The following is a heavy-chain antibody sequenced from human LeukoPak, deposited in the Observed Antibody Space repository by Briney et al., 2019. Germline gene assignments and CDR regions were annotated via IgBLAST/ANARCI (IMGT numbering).Heavy chain of an antibody. CDR2: LHPNSGDS. CDR3: ARAGYYGMDV. CDR1: GYTFTSYH. Sequence: ASVKVSCKASGYTFTSYHIKWVRQATGQGLEWMGWLHPNSGDSGSAQQFQGRVTMTMDTSTSTAYMEVGSLRSDDTAVYYCARAGYYGMDVWGQGTTVTVSS. V-gene: IGHV1-8*02. J-gene: IGHJ6*02.